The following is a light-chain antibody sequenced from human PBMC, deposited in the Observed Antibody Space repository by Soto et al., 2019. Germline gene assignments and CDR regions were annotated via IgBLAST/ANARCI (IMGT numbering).Light chain of an antibody. Sequence: QSALTQPASVSGSPGQSITISCTGTSSDVGNYIFVSWYRQHPGKAPKLMIYDINNRPSGVSNRFSGSKSGNTASLTISGLQADDEADYYCVSYTTSASYVFGTGTQLTVL. J-gene: IGLJ1*01. CDR3: VSYTTSASYV. CDR1: SSDVGNYIF. V-gene: IGLV2-14*01. CDR2: DIN.